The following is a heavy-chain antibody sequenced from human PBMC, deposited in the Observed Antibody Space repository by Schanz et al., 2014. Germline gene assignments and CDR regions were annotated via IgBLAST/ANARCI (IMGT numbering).Heavy chain of an antibody. D-gene: IGHD3-10*01. CDR2: INGYNGHT. Sequence: QVQLVQSGAEVKKPGASVKVSCKASGYTFSSYGITWVRQAPGQGLEWMGWINGYNGHTLYAQKFQGRVTMTTDTSTSTSYMELTSLRFDDTAVYYCARDGRPPFYGSGEHYYWGQGTLXTVSS. V-gene: IGHV1-18*01. J-gene: IGHJ4*02. CDR1: GYTFSSYG. CDR3: ARDGRPPFYGSGEHYY.